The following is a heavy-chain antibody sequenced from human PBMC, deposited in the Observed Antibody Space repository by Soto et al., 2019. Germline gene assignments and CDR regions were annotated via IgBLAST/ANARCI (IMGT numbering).Heavy chain of an antibody. V-gene: IGHV3-11*03. CDR1: GFTFSDYY. D-gene: IGHD5-18*01. CDR2: ISGGGDGT. Sequence: GGSLRLSCAASGFTFSDYYMSWIRQAPGKGLEWVSYISGGGDGTDYADSVKGRFTISRDNSKKTLHLHMNSLRVEDTAVYYCAGPGYSSQDYWGQGALVTVSS. CDR3: AGPGYSSQDY. J-gene: IGHJ4*02.